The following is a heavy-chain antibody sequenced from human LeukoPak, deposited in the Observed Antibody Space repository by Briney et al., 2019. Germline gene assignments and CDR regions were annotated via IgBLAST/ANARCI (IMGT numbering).Heavy chain of an antibody. V-gene: IGHV4-59*10. CDR2: IYTSGST. CDR3: ARGRGYGGIEYYFDY. J-gene: IGHJ4*02. CDR1: GGSFSDYY. D-gene: IGHD3-22*01. Sequence: PSETLSLTCAVYGGSFSDYYWSWIRQPAGKGLEWIGRIYTSGSTNYNPSLKSRVTISVDTSKNQFSLKLSSVTAADTAVYYCARGRGYGGIEYYFDYWGQGTLVTVSS.